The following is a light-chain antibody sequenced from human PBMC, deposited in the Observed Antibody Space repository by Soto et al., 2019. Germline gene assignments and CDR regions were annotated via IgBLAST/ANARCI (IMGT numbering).Light chain of an antibody. CDR2: KAS. CDR3: QHYDSYSGA. J-gene: IGKJ1*01. CDR1: QTISSW. V-gene: IGKV1-5*03. Sequence: FQMTQSPSSLCASVADRLTITFLASQTISSWLAWYQQKPGNAPKLLIYKASTLKSGVPSRFSGSGSGTEFTLTISRLQPDDFATYYCQHYDSYSGAFGQGTKVDIK.